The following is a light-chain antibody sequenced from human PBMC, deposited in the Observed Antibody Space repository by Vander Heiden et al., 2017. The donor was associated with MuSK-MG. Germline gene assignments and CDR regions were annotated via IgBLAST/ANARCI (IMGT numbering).Light chain of an antibody. Sequence: LDLWLGGRATINCKSSPTVLYSSNNKNYLAWYQQKPGQPPKLLIYWASTREHGVPDRLSGSGSARDFTLTIISMQAADVAVSYCQEDDSTPLTFGQGTQLEIK. CDR1: PTVLYSSNNKNY. CDR2: WAS. V-gene: IGKV4-1*01. CDR3: QEDDSTPLT. J-gene: IGKJ5*01.